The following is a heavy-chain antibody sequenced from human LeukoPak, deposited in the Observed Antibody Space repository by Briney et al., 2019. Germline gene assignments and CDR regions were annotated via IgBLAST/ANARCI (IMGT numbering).Heavy chain of an antibody. J-gene: IGHJ4*02. Sequence: ASVKVSCKASGYTFTGYYMHWVRQAPGQGLEWMGRINPNSGGANYAQKFQGRVTMTRDTSISTAYMELNRLRSDDTAFYYCARGRWLQLPDYWGQGTLVTVSS. CDR3: ARGRWLQLPDY. V-gene: IGHV1-2*06. CDR1: GYTFTGYY. D-gene: IGHD5-24*01. CDR2: INPNSGGA.